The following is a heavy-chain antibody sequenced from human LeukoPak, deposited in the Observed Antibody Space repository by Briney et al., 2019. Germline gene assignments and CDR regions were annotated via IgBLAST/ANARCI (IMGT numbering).Heavy chain of an antibody. D-gene: IGHD6-19*01. Sequence: SETLSLTCTVSGGSISSSTYYWGWIRQPPGKGLEWIGSIHYSGSTYYNPSLKSRVTISVDTSRNQFSLKLSSVTAAGTAVYYCARRGIALTGSWNWYFDLWGRGTLVTVSS. CDR2: IHYSGST. J-gene: IGHJ2*01. CDR3: ARRGIALTGSWNWYFDL. CDR1: GGSISSSTYY. V-gene: IGHV4-39*01.